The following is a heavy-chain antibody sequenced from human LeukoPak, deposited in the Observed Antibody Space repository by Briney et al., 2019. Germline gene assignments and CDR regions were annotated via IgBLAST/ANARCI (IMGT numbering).Heavy chain of an antibody. CDR3: ARGAMATTPFFDY. Sequence: KPSETLSLTCPVSGGSISNYYYWTWIRQPPGKGLEWIGYVYYTGSTNFNPSLKSRVTMSLDTSRNQFSLKLTSPTAADTAVYYCARGAMATTPFFDYWGQGTLVTVSS. J-gene: IGHJ4*02. CDR2: VYYTGST. CDR1: GGSISNYY. D-gene: IGHD5-24*01. V-gene: IGHV4-59*01.